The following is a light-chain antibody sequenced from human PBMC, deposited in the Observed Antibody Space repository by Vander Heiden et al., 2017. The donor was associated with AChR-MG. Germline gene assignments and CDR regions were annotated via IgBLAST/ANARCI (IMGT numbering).Light chain of an antibody. Sequence: DIQLTQSPSSVSASVGDRITITCRASQGISSRLAWYQQKPGKAPKLLIYAASNLQTGVPSRFSGSGSGTEYTLTISSLQSDDFASYYCQQAHRAPWTFGQRTRVEVK. CDR1: QGISSR. J-gene: IGKJ1*01. CDR2: AAS. CDR3: QQAHRAPWT. V-gene: IGKV1-12*01.